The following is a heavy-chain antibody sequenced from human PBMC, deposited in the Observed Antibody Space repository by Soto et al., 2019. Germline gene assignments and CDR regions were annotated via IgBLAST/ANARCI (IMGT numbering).Heavy chain of an antibody. D-gene: IGHD1-26*01. CDR1: GGSISSYY. V-gene: IGHV4-59*08. CDR3: ARNGVGATTRANYYYYGMDV. CDR2: IYYSGST. J-gene: IGHJ6*02. Sequence: QVQLQESGPGLVKPSETLSLTCTVSGGSISSYYWSWIRQPPGKGLEWIGYIYYSGSTNYNPSLKSRVTISVDTSKNQFSLKLSSVTAADTAVYYCARNGVGATTRANYYYYGMDVWGQGTTVTVSS.